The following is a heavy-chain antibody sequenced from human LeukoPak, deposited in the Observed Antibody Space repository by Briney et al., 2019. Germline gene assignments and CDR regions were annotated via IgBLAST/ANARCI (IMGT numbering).Heavy chain of an antibody. J-gene: IGHJ4*02. Sequence: SETLSLTCAVYGGSFSGYYWSWIRQPPGKGLEWIGEINHSGSTNYNPSLKSRVTISVDTSKNQFSLKLTSMTAADTAVYYCARDVAGNTFDYWGQGTLVTVSS. D-gene: IGHD5-12*01. CDR2: INHSGST. CDR1: GGSFSGYY. CDR3: ARDVAGNTFDY. V-gene: IGHV4-34*01.